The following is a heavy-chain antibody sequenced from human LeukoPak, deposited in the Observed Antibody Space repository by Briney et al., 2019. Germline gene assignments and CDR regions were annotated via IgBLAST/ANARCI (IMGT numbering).Heavy chain of an antibody. V-gene: IGHV4-61*08. Sequence: SQTLSLTCAVSGGSISSGGYSWSWIRQPPGKGLEWIGYIYYSGSTNYNPSLKSRVTISVDTSKNQFSLKLSTVTAADTAVYYCARSPEYGDYFGYWGQGTLVTVSS. CDR1: GGSISSGGYS. D-gene: IGHD2-2*01. CDR3: ARSPEYGDYFGY. CDR2: IYYSGST. J-gene: IGHJ4*02.